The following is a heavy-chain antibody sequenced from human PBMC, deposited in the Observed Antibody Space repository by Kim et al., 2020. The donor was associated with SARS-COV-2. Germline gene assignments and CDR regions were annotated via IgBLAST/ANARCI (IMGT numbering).Heavy chain of an antibody. CDR1: GGSISSSSYY. V-gene: IGHV4-39*01. J-gene: IGHJ4*02. CDR2: IYYSGST. Sequence: SETLSLTCTVSGGSISSSSYYWGWIRQPPGKGLEWIGSIYYSGSTYYNPSLKSRVTISVDTSKNQFSLKLSSVTAADTAVYYCARQPYHTSGWYPRGYFDYWGQGTLVTVSS. D-gene: IGHD6-19*01. CDR3: ARQPYHTSGWYPRGYFDY.